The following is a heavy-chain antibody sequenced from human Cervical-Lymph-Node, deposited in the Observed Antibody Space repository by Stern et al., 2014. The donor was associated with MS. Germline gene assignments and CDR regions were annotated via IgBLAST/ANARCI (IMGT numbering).Heavy chain of an antibody. CDR1: GYSFTNSW. J-gene: IGHJ3*02. V-gene: IGHV5-51*03. CDR2: IYPGNFDT. D-gene: IGHD5-12*01. CDR3: ARLGSYTGYDYDAFDI. Sequence: VQLVQSGADVKKPGESLKISCKASGYSFTNSWIGWVRQMPGKGLEWMGIIYPGNFDTRYSPSFQGPVTISADRSISTAYLQWSSLKASDTAMYYCARLGSYTGYDYDAFDIWGQGTVVTVSS.